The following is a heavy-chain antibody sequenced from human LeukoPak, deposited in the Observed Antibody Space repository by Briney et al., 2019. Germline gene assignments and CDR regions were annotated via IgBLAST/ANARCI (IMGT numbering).Heavy chain of an antibody. D-gene: IGHD3-10*01. CDR3: ARDLWFGEFADY. CDR1: GFTFTTYW. CDR2: ISSSGSTI. V-gene: IGHV3-48*04. Sequence: GESLRLSCAASGFTFTTYWMSWVRQAPGKGLEWVSYISSSGSTIYYADSVKGRFTIPRDNAKNSLYLQMNSLRAEDTAVYYCARDLWFGEFADYWGQGTLVTVSS. J-gene: IGHJ4*02.